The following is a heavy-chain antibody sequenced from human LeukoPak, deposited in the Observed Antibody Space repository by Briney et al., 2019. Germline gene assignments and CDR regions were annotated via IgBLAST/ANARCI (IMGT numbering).Heavy chain of an antibody. CDR3: ARATDYGDSISSLYYYFNF. D-gene: IGHD4-17*01. CDR2: ISSCGSI. CDR1: GFTFSDNY. V-gene: IGHV3-11*04. Sequence: GGSLRLSCAASGFTFSDNYMSWIRQAPGKGLERVSYISSCGSIYYADSVKGRFTISRDNAKNSLYLQMNSLRAEDTAVYYCARATDYGDSISSLYYYFNFWGQGTLVTVSS. J-gene: IGHJ4*02.